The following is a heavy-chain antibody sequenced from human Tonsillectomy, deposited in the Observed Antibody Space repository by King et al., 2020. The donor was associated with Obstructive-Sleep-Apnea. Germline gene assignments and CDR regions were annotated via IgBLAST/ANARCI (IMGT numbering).Heavy chain of an antibody. J-gene: IGHJ4*02. CDR1: GGSIINYY. CDR3: AGNPSGSYSFDY. CDR2: IYYTGST. V-gene: IGHV4-59*01. D-gene: IGHD3-10*01. Sequence: VQLQESGPGLVKPSETLSLTCTVSGGSIINYYWSWIRQPPGKGLEWIGHIYYTGSTNYNPSLKSPVTVSVDTSKNQFSLKLSSVTAADTAVYYCAGNPSGSYSFDYWGQGTLVTVSS.